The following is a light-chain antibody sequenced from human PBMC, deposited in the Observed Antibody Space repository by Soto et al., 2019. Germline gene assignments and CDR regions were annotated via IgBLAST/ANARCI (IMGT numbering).Light chain of an antibody. Sequence: EIVLTQSPGTLSLSPGERATLSCRASQSVSSSYLAWYQQKPGQAPRLLIYGASSRATGIPDRFSGSGSGTDFTLTISSLQSEDFAVYYCQQYKNWPHTFGQGTKGDIK. CDR1: QSVSSSY. CDR3: QQYKNWPHT. CDR2: GAS. V-gene: IGKV3-20*01. J-gene: IGKJ1*01.